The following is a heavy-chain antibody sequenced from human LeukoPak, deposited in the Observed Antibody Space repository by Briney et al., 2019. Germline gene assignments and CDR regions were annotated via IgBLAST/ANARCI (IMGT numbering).Heavy chain of an antibody. CDR2: ISSSGSAI. J-gene: IGHJ4*02. CDR1: GFTFSSYE. V-gene: IGHV3-48*03. CDR3: ARGGSLGY. D-gene: IGHD6-19*01. Sequence: GGSLRLSCAGSGFTFSSYEMNWVRQAPGKGLEWVSKISSSGSAIYYADSVKGRFTISRDNAKSTLYLQMNSLRAEDTAVYYCARGGSLGYWGQGTLVTVST.